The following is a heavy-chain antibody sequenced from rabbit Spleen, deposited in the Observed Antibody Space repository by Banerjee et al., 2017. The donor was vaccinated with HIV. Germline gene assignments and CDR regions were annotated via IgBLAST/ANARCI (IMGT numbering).Heavy chain of an antibody. CDR1: GFSFSSSSY. V-gene: IGHV1S45*01. Sequence: QEQLEESGGGLVKPEGSLTLTCKATGFSFSSSSYMCWVRQAPGKGLEWIACIDTGSSGFTYFATWAKGRFTCSKTSSTTVTLQMTRLTAADTATYFCARDTSSSFSSYGMDLWGPGTLVTVS. CDR3: ARDTSSSFSSYGMDL. CDR2: IDTGSSGFT. D-gene: IGHD1-1*01. J-gene: IGHJ6*01.